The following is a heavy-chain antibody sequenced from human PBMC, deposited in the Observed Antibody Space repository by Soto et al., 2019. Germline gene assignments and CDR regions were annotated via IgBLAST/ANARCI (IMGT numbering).Heavy chain of an antibody. CDR2: IIPIFGTA. V-gene: IGHV1-69*01. Sequence: QVQLVQSGAEVKKPGSSVKVSCKASGGTFSSYAISWVRQAPGQGLEWMGGIIPIFGTANYAQKFQGRVTITADESTSTAYMELSSLRSEDTALYYCASRDFWSGYYTGSHRFAFDIWGQGTMVTVSS. CDR3: ASRDFWSGYYTGSHRFAFDI. J-gene: IGHJ3*02. D-gene: IGHD3-3*01. CDR1: GGTFSSYA.